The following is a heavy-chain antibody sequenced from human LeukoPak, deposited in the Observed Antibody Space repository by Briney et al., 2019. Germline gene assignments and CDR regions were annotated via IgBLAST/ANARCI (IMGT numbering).Heavy chain of an antibody. CDR1: GFTFSSYG. D-gene: IGHD3-16*01. CDR3: AKHPYYQHSLDNWFDP. Sequence: GGSLRLICAASGFTFSSYGMHWIRQAPGKGLDWVAFIRYDGSSKWYADSVKGRFTISRDNSKKTLYLLMNSLIPEDTAVYYCAKHPYYQHSLDNWFDPWGQGTQVTVSS. CDR2: IRYDGSSK. V-gene: IGHV3-30*02. J-gene: IGHJ5*02.